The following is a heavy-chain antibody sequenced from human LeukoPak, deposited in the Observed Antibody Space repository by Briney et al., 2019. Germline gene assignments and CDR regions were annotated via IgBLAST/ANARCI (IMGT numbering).Heavy chain of an antibody. J-gene: IGHJ4*02. CDR3: ARAYGSSGYYQLPIDY. CDR2: ITGSGGTT. D-gene: IGHD3-22*01. V-gene: IGHV3-23*01. Sequence: PGGSLRLSCAASGFTFSSYAMSWVRQAPGKGLERVSSITGSGGTTDHADSVKGRFTISRDNSKNTLFLQMSGLRVEDTALYYCARAYGSSGYYQLPIDYWGQGTLVTVSS. CDR1: GFTFSSYA.